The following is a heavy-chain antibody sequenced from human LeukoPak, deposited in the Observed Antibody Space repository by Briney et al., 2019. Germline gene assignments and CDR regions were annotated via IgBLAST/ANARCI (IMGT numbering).Heavy chain of an antibody. J-gene: IGHJ6*03. V-gene: IGHV1-18*01. D-gene: IGHD3-9*01. CDR2: ISAYNGNT. CDR1: GYSFTTYA. CDR3: ARRRYFDWFNYYYYYMDV. Sequence: ASVKVSCTASGYSFTTYALNWVRQAPGQGLEWMGWISAYNGNTNYAQKLQGRVTMTTDTSTSTAYMELRSLRSDDTAVYYCARRRYFDWFNYYYYYMDVWGKGTTVTISS.